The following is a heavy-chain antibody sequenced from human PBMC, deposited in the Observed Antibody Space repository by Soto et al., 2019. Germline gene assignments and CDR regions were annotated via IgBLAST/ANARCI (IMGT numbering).Heavy chain of an antibody. CDR2: IYYSGNT. D-gene: IGHD6-13*01. V-gene: IGHV4-59*01. CDR3: ARGAIAAQAFDS. Sequence: SETLSLTCTVSGGSITSYYWNWIRQPPGKGLEWIGSIYYSGNTKYNPSLQSRVTISADTSKNQFSLKLRSVTAADTAVYYCARGAIAAQAFDSWGQGTLVTVSS. J-gene: IGHJ4*02. CDR1: GGSITSYY.